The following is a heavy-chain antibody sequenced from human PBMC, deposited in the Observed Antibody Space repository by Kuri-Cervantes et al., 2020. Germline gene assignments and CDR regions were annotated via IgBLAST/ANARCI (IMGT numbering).Heavy chain of an antibody. CDR1: GGSVSSYY. D-gene: IGHD4-17*01. Sequence: SETLSLTCTVSGGSVSSYYWSWIRQPPGKGLEWIGNIYYSGITNYSPSLKSRVTISVDMSKNQFSLKLTSVTAADTAVYYCATTVTTRLDYWGQGTLVTVSS. V-gene: IGHV4-59*02. CDR3: ATTVTTRLDY. J-gene: IGHJ4*02. CDR2: IYYSGIT.